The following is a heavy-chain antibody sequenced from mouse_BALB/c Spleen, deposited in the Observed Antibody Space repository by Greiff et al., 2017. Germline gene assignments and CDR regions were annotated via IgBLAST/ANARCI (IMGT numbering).Heavy chain of an antibody. Sequence: EVKLMESGAELVKPGASVKLSCTASGFNIKDTYMHWVKQRPEQGLEWIGRIDPANGNTKYDPKFQGKATITADTSSNTAYLQLSSLTSEDTAVYYCARCGSSYDWYFDVWGAGTTVTVSS. V-gene: IGHV14-3*02. CDR1: GFNIKDTY. D-gene: IGHD1-1*01. J-gene: IGHJ1*01. CDR3: ARCGSSYDWYFDV. CDR2: IDPANGNT.